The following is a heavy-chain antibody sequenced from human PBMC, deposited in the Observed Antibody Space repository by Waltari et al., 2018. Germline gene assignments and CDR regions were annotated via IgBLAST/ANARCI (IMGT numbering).Heavy chain of an antibody. Sequence: EVQLVESGGGLVQPGGSLRRSCSASGFTFSSFSMHWVRQAPGKGLEYVSAVSNNGDSAYYADSVKGRFTISRDNSKNTLYLQMTSLKAEDTAVYYCVKDGPGAGWGDYDYWGQGTLVTVSS. D-gene: IGHD3-16*01. V-gene: IGHV3-64D*08. CDR2: VSNNGDSA. CDR1: GFTFSSFS. CDR3: VKDGPGAGWGDYDY. J-gene: IGHJ4*02.